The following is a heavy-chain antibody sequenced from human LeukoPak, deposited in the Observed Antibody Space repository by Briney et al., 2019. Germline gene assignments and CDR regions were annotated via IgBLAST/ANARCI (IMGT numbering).Heavy chain of an antibody. J-gene: IGHJ6*02. CDR2: INHSGST. D-gene: IGHD5-18*01. CDR3: ARRNLGYRTAMVIVSPYYYYGMDV. CDR1: GGSFSGYY. Sequence: KTSETLSLTCAVYGGSFSGYYWSWIRQPPGKGLEWIGEINHSGSTNYNPSLKSRVTISVDTSKNQFSLKLSSVTAADTAVYYCARRNLGYRTAMVIVSPYYYYGMDVWGQGTTVTVSS. V-gene: IGHV4-34*01.